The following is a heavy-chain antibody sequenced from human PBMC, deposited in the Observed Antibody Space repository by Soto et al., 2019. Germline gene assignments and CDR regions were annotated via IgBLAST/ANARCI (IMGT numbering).Heavy chain of an antibody. CDR3: ARDWSAEVLPDY. Sequence: ASVKVSCKASGYTFTTYGISWVRQAPGQGLERMGWISTYNGNTQFAQKFQGRVTMTTDTSTSTAYMELRSLTSDDTAVYYGARDWSAEVLPDYWGQGTLVTVSS. CDR1: GYTFTTYG. CDR2: ISTYNGNT. V-gene: IGHV1-18*01. D-gene: IGHD3-10*01. J-gene: IGHJ4*02.